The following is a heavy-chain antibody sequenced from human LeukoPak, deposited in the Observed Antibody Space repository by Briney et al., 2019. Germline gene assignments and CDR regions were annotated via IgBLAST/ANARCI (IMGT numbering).Heavy chain of an antibody. D-gene: IGHD6-19*01. CDR3: ARGIAVAGYYYYGMDV. CDR2: INHSGST. CDR1: GGSFSGYY. Sequence: SETLSLTCAVYGGSFSGYYWSWIRQPPGKGLEWIGEINHSGSTNYNPSLKSRVTISVDTSKNQFSLKLSPVTAADTAVYYCARGIAVAGYYYYGMDVWGQGTTVTVSS. V-gene: IGHV4-34*01. J-gene: IGHJ6*02.